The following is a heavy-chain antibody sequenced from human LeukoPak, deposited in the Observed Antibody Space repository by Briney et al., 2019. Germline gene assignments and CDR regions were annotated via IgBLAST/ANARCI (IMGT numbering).Heavy chain of an antibody. Sequence: PGGSLRLSCAASGFTFSSYWMSWVRQAPGTGLEWVANIKQDGSEKYYVDSVKGRFTISRDNAKNSLYLQMNSLRAEDTAVYYCARSGLNYDFWSGYYKIKSGDAFDIWGQGTMVTVSS. CDR1: GFTFSSYW. CDR2: IKQDGSEK. D-gene: IGHD3-3*01. J-gene: IGHJ3*02. V-gene: IGHV3-7*01. CDR3: ARSGLNYDFWSGYYKIKSGDAFDI.